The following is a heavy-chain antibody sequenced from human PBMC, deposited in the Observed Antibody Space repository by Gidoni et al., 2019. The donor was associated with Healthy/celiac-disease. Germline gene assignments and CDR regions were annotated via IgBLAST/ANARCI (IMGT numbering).Heavy chain of an antibody. Sequence: QLQLQESVPGLVKPSETLSLTCTVSVGSISSSSYYWGWIRHPPGKGLEWIGSIYYSGSTYYNPSLKSRVTISVYTSKNQFSLKLSSVTAADTAVYYCVSCSGDAFYYYYGMDVWGQGTTVTVSS. D-gene: IGHD2-15*01. CDR2: IYYSGST. V-gene: IGHV4-39*01. CDR3: VSCSGDAFYYYYGMDV. CDR1: VGSISSSSYY. J-gene: IGHJ6*02.